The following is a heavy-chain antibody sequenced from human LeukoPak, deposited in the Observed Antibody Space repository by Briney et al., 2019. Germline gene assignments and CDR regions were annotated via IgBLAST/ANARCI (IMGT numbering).Heavy chain of an antibody. V-gene: IGHV1-69*04. D-gene: IGHD3-3*01. CDR2: IIPILGIA. CDR3: ARDLTIFGVVNDY. J-gene: IGHJ4*02. Sequence: SVKVSCKASGGTFSSYAISGVRQTPGQGLEWMGRIIPILGIANYAQKFQGRVTITADKSTSTAYMELSSLRAEDTAVYYCARDLTIFGVVNDYWGQGTLVTVSS. CDR1: GGTFSSYA.